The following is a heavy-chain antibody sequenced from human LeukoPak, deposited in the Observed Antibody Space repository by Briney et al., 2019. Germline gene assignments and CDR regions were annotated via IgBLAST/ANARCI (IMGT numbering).Heavy chain of an antibody. CDR3: ARGDFGRYAFDF. V-gene: IGHV3-11*01. Sequence: GGSLRLSCAASGFTFSNYYMSWIRHAPGKGLEWVSYINTIGTTIYYADSLKGRFTISRDNAKNSLSLQMDSLRAEDTAVYYCARGDFGRYAFDFWGQGTMVTVSS. J-gene: IGHJ3*01. CDR1: GFTFSNYY. CDR2: INTIGTTI. D-gene: IGHD3-16*01.